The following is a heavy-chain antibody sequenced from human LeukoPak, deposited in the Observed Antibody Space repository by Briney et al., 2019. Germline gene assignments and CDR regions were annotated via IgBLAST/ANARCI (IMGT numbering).Heavy chain of an antibody. CDR3: ARDGPSIAADFDC. J-gene: IGHJ4*02. D-gene: IGHD6-6*01. CDR1: RFTFSSYG. Sequence: PGGSLRPSCAASRFTFSSYGMHWVRQAPGKGLEWVAYIQYDGSNEQYADSVKGRFSISRDSSKNILYLQMNSLRAEDTAVYYCARDGPSIAADFDCWGQGTLVTVSS. V-gene: IGHV3-30*02. CDR2: IQYDGSNE.